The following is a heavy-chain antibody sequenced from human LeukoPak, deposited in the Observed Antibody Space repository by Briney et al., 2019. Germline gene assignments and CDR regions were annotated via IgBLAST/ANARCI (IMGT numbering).Heavy chain of an antibody. V-gene: IGHV3-15*01. J-gene: IGHJ4*02. CDR2: VKSKADGGTT. D-gene: IGHD2-15*01. Sequence: GGSLRLSCAASGFTFSNAWMSWVRQAPGKGLEWVGRVKSKADGGTTDYAAPVKGRFAISRDGSKNTLYLQMNSLKTEDTAVYYCTLGSWPIDYWGQGTLVTVSS. CDR3: TLGSWPIDY. CDR1: GFTFSNAW.